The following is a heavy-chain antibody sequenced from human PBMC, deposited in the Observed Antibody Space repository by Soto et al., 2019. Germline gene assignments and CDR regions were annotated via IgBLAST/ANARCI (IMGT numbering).Heavy chain of an antibody. CDR1: GFTFSSYA. V-gene: IGHV3-23*01. CDR3: AKLNPQSLEWLLSTFDY. J-gene: IGHJ4*02. D-gene: IGHD3-3*01. CDR2: ISGSGGST. Sequence: GGSLRLSCAASGFTFSSYAMSWVRQAPGKGLEWVSAISGSGGSTYYADSVKGRFTISRDNSKNTLYLQMNSLRAEDTAVYYCAKLNPQSLEWLLSTFDYWGQGTLVTVSS.